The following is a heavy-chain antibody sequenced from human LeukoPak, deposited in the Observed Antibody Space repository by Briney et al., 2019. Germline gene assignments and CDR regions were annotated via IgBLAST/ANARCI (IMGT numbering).Heavy chain of an antibody. Sequence: GGTLRLSCAGSGFTFSSYGMSWVRQAPGKGLEWVSAIRGTGTSTYYADSVKGRFTISRDNSKNTLYLQMNSLRAEDTAVYYCAKVTYGSGTYGAFDYWGQGTLVTVSS. J-gene: IGHJ4*02. D-gene: IGHD3-10*01. CDR3: AKVTYGSGTYGAFDY. CDR1: GFTFSSYG. CDR2: IRGTGTST. V-gene: IGHV3-23*01.